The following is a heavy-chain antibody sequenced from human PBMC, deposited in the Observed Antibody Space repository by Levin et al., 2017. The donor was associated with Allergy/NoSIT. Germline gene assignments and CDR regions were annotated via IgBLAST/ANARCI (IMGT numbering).Heavy chain of an antibody. CDR2: IYYTGTT. J-gene: IGHJ1*01. CDR1: GGSITTADYY. V-gene: IGHV4-31*03. D-gene: IGHD3-10*01. CDR3: AREGRFGELGY. Sequence: SETLSLTCSVSGGSITTADYYWNWLRQHPGGGLEWIGYIYYTGTTYYNPSLKIRVTISVDTSKNQFSLKLNSVTAADTAFYYCAREGRFGELGYWGQGTLVTVSS.